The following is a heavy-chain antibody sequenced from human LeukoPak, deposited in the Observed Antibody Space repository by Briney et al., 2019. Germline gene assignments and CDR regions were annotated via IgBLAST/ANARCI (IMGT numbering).Heavy chain of an antibody. V-gene: IGHV5-51*01. CDR2: IYPGDFDT. D-gene: IGHD1-26*01. CDR3: ARPRLSGSRGNYFDD. Sequence: GVPLKFSCPGLAYSFTSYWIGWARQVPGKGLEWRGIIYPGDFDTRDSPSFLAQVTTSADKSISTAYLQGSSMKASDTARYYCARPRLSGSRGNYFDDWGQGTLVTVSS. CDR1: AYSFTSYW. J-gene: IGHJ4*02.